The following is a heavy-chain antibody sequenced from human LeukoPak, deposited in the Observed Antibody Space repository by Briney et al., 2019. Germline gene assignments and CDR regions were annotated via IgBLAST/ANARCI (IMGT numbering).Heavy chain of an antibody. Sequence: SETLSLTCSVSGDSISSYYWSWIRQPPGKGLEWIGCIHHSGHTDYNPSLKSRVTVSIDTSKNQFSLKLNSLTTADTAIYYCVRMKERWGAFDMWGQGTMVTVSS. V-gene: IGHV4-59*01. J-gene: IGHJ3*02. CDR1: GDSISSYY. D-gene: IGHD3-16*01. CDR3: VRMKERWGAFDM. CDR2: IHHSGHT.